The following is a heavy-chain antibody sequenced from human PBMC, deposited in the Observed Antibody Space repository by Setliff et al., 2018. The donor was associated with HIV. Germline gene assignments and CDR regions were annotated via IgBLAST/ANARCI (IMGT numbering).Heavy chain of an antibody. D-gene: IGHD1-1*01. CDR3: ASARIPTGGTSTSFDY. V-gene: IGHV3-23*01. CDR1: GISFSSYA. Sequence: GGSLRLSCEASGISFSSYAMTWVRQAPGKGLQWVSGISDRGGSIYYADSVQGRFTISRDNSKNTLYLQLDSLRPEDTAVYYCASARIPTGGTSTSFDYWGQGTLVTVSS. CDR2: ISDRGGSI. J-gene: IGHJ4*02.